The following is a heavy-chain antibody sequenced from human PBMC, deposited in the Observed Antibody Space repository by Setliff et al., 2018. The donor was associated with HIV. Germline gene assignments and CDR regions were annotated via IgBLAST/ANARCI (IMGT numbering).Heavy chain of an antibody. V-gene: IGHV1-69*05. D-gene: IGHD2-21*02. CDR3: ARDHCGGDCYSLWYFDL. J-gene: IGHJ2*01. CDR1: GGTFSSYA. CDR2: IIPIFGTK. Sequence: ASVKVSCKASGGTFSSYAISWVRQAPGQGLEWMGGIIPIFGTKNYAQKFQGRVMITTDESTSTAYMELSSLRSEDTAVYYCARDHCGGDCYSLWYFDLWGRGTLVTVSS.